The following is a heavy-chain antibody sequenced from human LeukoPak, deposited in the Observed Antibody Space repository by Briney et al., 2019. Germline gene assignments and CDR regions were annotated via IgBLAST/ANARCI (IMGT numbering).Heavy chain of an antibody. D-gene: IGHD6-19*01. V-gene: IGHV1-58*01. Sequence: SVKVSCKASGFTFTSSAVQWVRQARGQRLEWIGWIVVGSGNTNYAQKFQERVTITRDMSTSTAYMELSSLRSEDTAVYYCAAVAVAGTVNFDYWGQGTLVTVSS. CDR2: IVVGSGNT. CDR1: GFTFTSSA. CDR3: AAVAVAGTVNFDY. J-gene: IGHJ4*02.